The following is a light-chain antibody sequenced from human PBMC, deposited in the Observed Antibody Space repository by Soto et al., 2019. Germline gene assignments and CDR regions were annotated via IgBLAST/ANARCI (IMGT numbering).Light chain of an antibody. CDR3: QQGLT. Sequence: EIVLTQSPGTLSLSPGERATLSCRASQTLSGNFLAWYQVRPGQAPRLLIYGVSSRATGIPDRFSGSGSGTGFTLTLRRPDHEDFAVYYCQQGLTFGGGTQVEIK. CDR2: GVS. V-gene: IGKV3-20*01. J-gene: IGKJ4*01. CDR1: QTLSGNF.